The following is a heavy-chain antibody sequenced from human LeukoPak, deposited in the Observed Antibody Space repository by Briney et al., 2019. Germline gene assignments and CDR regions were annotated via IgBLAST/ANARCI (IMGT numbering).Heavy chain of an antibody. CDR2: IYHSGST. Sequence: SGTLSLTCAVSGGSISSSNWWSWVRQPPGKGLEWIGEIYHSGSTNYNPSLKSRVTISVGKSKNQFSLKLSSVTAADTAVYYCASSLGYCSSTSCYALDYFDYWGQGTLVTVSS. D-gene: IGHD2-2*01. J-gene: IGHJ4*02. CDR1: GGSISSSNW. V-gene: IGHV4-4*02. CDR3: ASSLGYCSSTSCYALDYFDY.